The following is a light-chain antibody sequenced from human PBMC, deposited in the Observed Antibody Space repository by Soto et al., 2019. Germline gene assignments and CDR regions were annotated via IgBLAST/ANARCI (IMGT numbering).Light chain of an antibody. CDR1: RGISNY. Sequence: DIQMTQSPSSLSASVGDRVTITCRASRGISNYLAWYQQKPGKVPKLLIYGASILQSGVPSRFSGSGSGTDLTLTISSLQPEDIATYYCQKYISAPFTFGPGTTVDV. J-gene: IGKJ3*01. V-gene: IGKV1-27*01. CDR3: QKYISAPFT. CDR2: GAS.